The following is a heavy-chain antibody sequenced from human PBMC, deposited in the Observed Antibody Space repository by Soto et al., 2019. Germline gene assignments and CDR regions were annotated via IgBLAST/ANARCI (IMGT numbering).Heavy chain of an antibody. CDR2: ISAYNGNT. Sequence: QVQLVQSGAEVKKPGASVKVSCKASGYTFTSYGISWVRQAPGQGLEWMGWISAYNGNTNYAQKLQGRVTMTTDTXTXXAYMGLRSLRSDDTAVYYCAGAAYGGNSGGDYFDYWGQGTLVTVSS. D-gene: IGHD4-17*01. V-gene: IGHV1-18*01. J-gene: IGHJ4*02. CDR1: GYTFTSYG. CDR3: AGAAYGGNSGGDYFDY.